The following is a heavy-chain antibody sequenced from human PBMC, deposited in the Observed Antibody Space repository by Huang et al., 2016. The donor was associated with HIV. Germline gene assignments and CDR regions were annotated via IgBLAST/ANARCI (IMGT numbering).Heavy chain of an antibody. V-gene: IGHV3-30*02. J-gene: IGHJ4*02. CDR3: ATDLGGYSFDY. D-gene: IGHD2-21*02. CDR2: IRCDGGYK. Sequence: QEQLVESGGGVVQPGGSLRFSGAPSGFSFSHYGMHWVRQAPGKGLEVGAFIRCDGGYKHYADAAKGRFTISRDNSKKMLFLEMNSLRGDDTAFYDCATDLGGYSFDYWGQGALVSVSS. CDR1: GFSFSHYG.